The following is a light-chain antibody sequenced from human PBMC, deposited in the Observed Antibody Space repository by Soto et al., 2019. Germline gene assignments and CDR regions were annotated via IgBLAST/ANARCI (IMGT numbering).Light chain of an antibody. CDR2: WAS. J-gene: IGKJ1*01. V-gene: IGKV4-1*01. CDR1: QSVLYSSNNKNY. Sequence: DIVMTQSPDSLAVSLGERATINCKSSQSVLYSSNNKNYLAWYQQKPGQPPKLLIYWASTRESGVPDRFSGSGSGTDFNLTISSLQAADVAIYYCQQYYSTPPSFGQGTKVEIK. CDR3: QQYYSTPPS.